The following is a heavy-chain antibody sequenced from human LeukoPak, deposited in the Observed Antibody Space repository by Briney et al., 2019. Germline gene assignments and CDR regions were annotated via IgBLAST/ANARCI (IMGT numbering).Heavy chain of an antibody. Sequence: GGSLRLSCAASGFTFNNYGMHWVRQAPGKGLEWVAVISYDGRNKHYPDSVKGRFTISRDTSTDTLWLQMDSLRTEDTAVYYCAKGPLRGTAAAIDYWGQGTLVTVSS. V-gene: IGHV3-30*18. J-gene: IGHJ4*02. CDR3: AKGPLRGTAAAIDY. CDR2: ISYDGRNK. CDR1: GFTFNNYG. D-gene: IGHD2-2*01.